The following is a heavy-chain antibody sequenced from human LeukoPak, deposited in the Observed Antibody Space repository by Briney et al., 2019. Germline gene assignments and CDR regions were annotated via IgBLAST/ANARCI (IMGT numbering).Heavy chain of an antibody. CDR2: ISAYNGNT. D-gene: IGHD3-16*01. CDR3: ARVMITFGGATTFDY. J-gene: IGHJ4*02. Sequence: ASVKVSCKASGYTFTSYAMHWVRQAPGQRLEWMGWISAYNGNTNYAQRLQGRVTMTTDTSTSTAYMELRSLRSDDTAVYYCARVMITFGGATTFDYWGQGTLVTVSS. V-gene: IGHV1-18*01. CDR1: GYTFTSYA.